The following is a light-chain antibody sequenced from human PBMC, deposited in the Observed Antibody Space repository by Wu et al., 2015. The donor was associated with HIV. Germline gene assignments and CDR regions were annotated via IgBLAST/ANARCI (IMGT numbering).Light chain of an antibody. Sequence: IQLTQSPSSLSASVGDRVTITCRASQDIRGYLAWYQQKPGKAPKLLIYGASTLQSGVPSRFSGSGSETEFTLTISRLQPDDFATYYCQQYNYFSRTFGQGTKVEIK. CDR2: GAS. J-gene: IGKJ1*01. CDR3: QQYNYFSRT. CDR1: QDIRGY. V-gene: IGKV1-9*01.